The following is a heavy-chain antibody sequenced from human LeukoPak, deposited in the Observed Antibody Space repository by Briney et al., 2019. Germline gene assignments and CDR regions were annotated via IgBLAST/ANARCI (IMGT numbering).Heavy chain of an antibody. Sequence: PSETLSLTCTVSGGSISSGDYYWSWIRQPPGKGLEWIGYIYYSGSTYYNPSLKSRVTISVDTSKNQFSLKLSSVTAADTAVYYCARDSCSGGSCYSGDWGQGTLVTVSS. CDR3: ARDSCSGGSCYSGD. CDR2: IYYSGST. V-gene: IGHV4-30-4*01. J-gene: IGHJ4*02. CDR1: GGSISSGDYY. D-gene: IGHD2-15*01.